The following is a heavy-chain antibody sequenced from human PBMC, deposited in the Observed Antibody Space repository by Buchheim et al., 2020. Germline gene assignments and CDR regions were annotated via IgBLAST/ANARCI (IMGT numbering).Heavy chain of an antibody. J-gene: IGHJ4*02. CDR2: IRYDGSNK. Sequence: QVQLVESGGGVVQPGRSLRLSCAASGFTFSSYGMHWVRQAPGKGLEWVAFIRYDGSNKYYADSVKGRFTISRVNSKNTLYLQMNSLRAEDTAVYYCAKAPDDYYDSSGYLWGQGTL. CDR1: GFTFSSYG. CDR3: AKAPDDYYDSSGYL. D-gene: IGHD3-22*01. V-gene: IGHV3-30*02.